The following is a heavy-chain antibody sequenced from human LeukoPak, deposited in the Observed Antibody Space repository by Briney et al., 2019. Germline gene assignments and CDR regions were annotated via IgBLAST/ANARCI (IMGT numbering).Heavy chain of an antibody. V-gene: IGHV3-21*01. CDR3: ARVVGWFPDAVDI. CDR1: GFTFSSYT. D-gene: IGHD6-19*01. CDR2: ISSSSDYI. Sequence: GSLRLSCAASGFTFSSYTMNWVRQAPGKGLEWVSSISSSSDYIYYADSVKGRFTISRDNAKDSLYLQMNNLRAEDTAVYYCARVVGWFPDAVDIWGQGTMVTVSS. J-gene: IGHJ3*02.